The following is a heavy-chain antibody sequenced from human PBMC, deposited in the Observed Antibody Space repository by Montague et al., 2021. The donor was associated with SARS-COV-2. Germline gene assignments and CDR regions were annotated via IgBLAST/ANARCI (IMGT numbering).Heavy chain of an antibody. CDR1: GFTFNTYA. CDR2: ISYDGTKT. Sequence: SLRLSCATSGFTFNTYALHWVRQTPGKGLEWVAVISYDGTKTYYAASAKGRFTISRDTSKNMVYLQMNSLRVEDTALYYCARERALRYYYGSGIEFWGQGTLVTVSS. CDR3: ARERALRYYYGSGIEF. V-gene: IGHV3-30*04. J-gene: IGHJ4*02. D-gene: IGHD3-10*01.